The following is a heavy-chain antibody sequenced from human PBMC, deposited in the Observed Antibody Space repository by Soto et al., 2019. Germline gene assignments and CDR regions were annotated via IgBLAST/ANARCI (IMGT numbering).Heavy chain of an antibody. CDR3: AKASVRLLYIRNPIDS. D-gene: IGHD2-21*01. J-gene: IGHJ4*02. Sequence: PGGSLRLSCSASGFIFSDFAMYWVRQAPGKGLEHISTISFNGGTTFYADTVKGRFIISRDNSKNIVYLQMSSLRPEDTARYYCAKASVRLLYIRNPIDSWGQGTLVTVSS. CDR2: ISFNGGTT. V-gene: IGHV3-64D*08. CDR1: GFIFSDFA.